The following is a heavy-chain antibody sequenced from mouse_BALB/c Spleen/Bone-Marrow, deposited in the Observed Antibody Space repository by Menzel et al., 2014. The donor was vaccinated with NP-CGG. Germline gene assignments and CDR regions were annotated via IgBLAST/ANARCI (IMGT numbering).Heavy chain of an antibody. CDR3: ARAPLLRLRNYFDY. CDR2: INPRTGYA. Sequence: QVQLLQFGAELAKPGASVKMSCKASGYTFTSYWLHWVKQRPGQGLEWIGYINPRTGYAEYNQKSKDKATLTADKSSSTAYMQLSSLTSEDSAVYYCARAPLLRLRNYFDYWGQGTPLTVSS. CDR1: GYTFTSYW. V-gene: IGHV1-7*01. D-gene: IGHD1-2*01. J-gene: IGHJ2*01.